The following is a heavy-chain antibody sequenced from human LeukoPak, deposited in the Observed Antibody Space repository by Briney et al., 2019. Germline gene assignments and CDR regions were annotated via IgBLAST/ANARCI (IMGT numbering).Heavy chain of an antibody. V-gene: IGHV4-39*07. CDR3: AREKGSAVRGPGSPGDAFDI. CDR1: GGSISSSSYY. Sequence: KPSETLSLTCTVSGGSISSSSYYWGWIRQPPGKGLEWIGSIYYSGSTYYNPSLKSRVTISVDTSKNQFSLKLSSVTAADTAVYYCAREKGSAVRGPGSPGDAFDIWGQGTMVTVSS. D-gene: IGHD3-10*01. CDR2: IYYSGST. J-gene: IGHJ3*02.